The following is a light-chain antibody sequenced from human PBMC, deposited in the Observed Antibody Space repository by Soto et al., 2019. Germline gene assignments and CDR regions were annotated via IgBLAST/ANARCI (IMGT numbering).Light chain of an antibody. CDR3: QHYNNYSG. CDR2: KAS. J-gene: IGKJ2*03. V-gene: IGKV1-5*03. CDR1: QSIGNW. Sequence: DIQMTQSPSTLSASVGDRVTFTCRASQSIGNWLAWYQQKPGKAPKLLIYKASNLESGVPSRFSGSGSGTDFILTISNLQPDDFASYYYQHYNNYSGFGQGTKLEIK.